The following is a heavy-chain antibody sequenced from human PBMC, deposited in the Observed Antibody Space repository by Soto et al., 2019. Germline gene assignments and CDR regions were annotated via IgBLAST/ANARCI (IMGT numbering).Heavy chain of an antibody. D-gene: IGHD1-26*01. J-gene: IGHJ4*02. CDR3: ARGPEDSDVPRWDY. V-gene: IGHV1-46*02. Sequence: QVQLMQSGAEVRKPGASVRLSCETSGYNFNQYLIHWGRQAPGQGLGWRGIINLRGGTTEYAHKFRGRVTVTGDTSTKTAYMELRSLRSEDTAMYFCARGPEDSDVPRWDYWGQGTLVTVSS. CDR2: INLRGGTT. CDR1: GYNFNQYL.